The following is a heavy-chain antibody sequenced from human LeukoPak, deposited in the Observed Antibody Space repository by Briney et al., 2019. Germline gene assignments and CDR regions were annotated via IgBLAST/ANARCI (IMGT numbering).Heavy chain of an antibody. J-gene: IGHJ4*01. CDR3: GIRHYYDSSGYYYGY. V-gene: IGHV5-51*01. CDR1: GYSFTSYW. Sequence: GESLKISCRGSGYSFTSYWIGWVRQMPGKGLEWMGIFYPGDSDTRYSPSFQGQVTISAAKSISTAYLQWSSLKASETTLIYGGIRHYYDSSGYYYGYGGQGTLVTASS. D-gene: IGHD3-22*01. CDR2: FYPGDSDT.